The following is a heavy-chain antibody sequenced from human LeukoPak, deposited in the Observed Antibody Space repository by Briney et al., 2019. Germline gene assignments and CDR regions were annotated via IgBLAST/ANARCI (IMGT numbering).Heavy chain of an antibody. CDR1: GGSISSYY. D-gene: IGHD3-3*01. V-gene: IGHV4-4*07. Sequence: PSETLSLTCTVSGGSISSYYWSWIRQPAGKGLEWIGRIYTSGSTNYNPSLKSRVTMSVDTSKNHFSLKLSSVTAADTAVYYCARGPLDFWSGYSNTAEYFQHWGQGTLVTVSS. CDR3: ARGPLDFWSGYSNTAEYFQH. J-gene: IGHJ1*01. CDR2: IYTSGST.